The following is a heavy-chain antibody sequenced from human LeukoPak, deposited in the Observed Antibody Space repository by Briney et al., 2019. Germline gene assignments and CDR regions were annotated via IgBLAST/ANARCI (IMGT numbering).Heavy chain of an antibody. CDR1: GYTLTGYY. V-gene: IGHV1-18*04. CDR2: ISAYNGNT. D-gene: IGHD2-2*01. J-gene: IGHJ5*02. Sequence: ASVKVSCKASGYTLTGYYMHWVRQAPGQGLEWMGWISAYNGNTNYAQKLQGRVTMTTDTSTSTAYMELRSLRSDDTAVYYCARDYCSSTSCYVAFDPWGQGTLVTVSS. CDR3: ARDYCSSTSCYVAFDP.